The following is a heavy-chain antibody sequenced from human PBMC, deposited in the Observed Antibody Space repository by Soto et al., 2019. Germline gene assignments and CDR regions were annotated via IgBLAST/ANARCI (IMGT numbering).Heavy chain of an antibody. CDR1: GFTFSSYA. Sequence: SGGSLRLSCAASGFTFSSYAMHWVRQAPGKGLEWVAVISYDGSNKYYADSVKGRFTISRDNSKNTLYLQMNSLRAEDTAVYYCARDGESFFDYWGQGTLVTVSS. J-gene: IGHJ4*02. CDR3: ARDGESFFDY. CDR2: ISYDGSNK. V-gene: IGHV3-30-3*01. D-gene: IGHD3-10*01.